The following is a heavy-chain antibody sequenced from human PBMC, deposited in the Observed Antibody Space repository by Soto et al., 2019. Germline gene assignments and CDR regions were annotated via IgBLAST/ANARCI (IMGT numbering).Heavy chain of an antibody. Sequence: PSETLSLTCAVYGGSFSGYYWSWIRQPPGKGLEWIGEINHSGSTNYNPSLKSRVTISVDTSKNQFSLKLSSVTAADTAVYYCARDIVVGGDYWGQGTLVTVSS. J-gene: IGHJ4*02. V-gene: IGHV4-34*01. CDR1: GGSFSGYY. D-gene: IGHD2-2*01. CDR3: ARDIVVGGDY. CDR2: INHSGST.